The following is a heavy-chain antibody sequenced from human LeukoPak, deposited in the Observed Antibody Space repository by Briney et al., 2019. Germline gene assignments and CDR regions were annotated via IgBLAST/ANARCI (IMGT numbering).Heavy chain of an antibody. CDR2: IYHSGST. V-gene: IGHV4-4*02. Sequence: SETLSLTCAVSSDSISSTYWWTWVRQPPGKGLEWIGEIYHSGSTNYNPSLKSRVTISVDTSKNQFSLKLSSVTAVDTAVYYCARGPVGGATYYDGDAFDIWGQGTMVTVSS. CDR3: ARGPVGGATYYDGDAFDI. CDR1: SDSISSTYW. J-gene: IGHJ3*02. D-gene: IGHD1-26*01.